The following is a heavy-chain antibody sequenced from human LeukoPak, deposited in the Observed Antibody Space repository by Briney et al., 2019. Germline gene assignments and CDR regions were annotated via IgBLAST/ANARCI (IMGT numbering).Heavy chain of an antibody. J-gene: IGHJ2*01. V-gene: IGHV4-31*03. D-gene: IGHD6-13*01. CDR2: VHASGTT. CDR1: GGSISSGGYY. CDR3: ARRGSISWYWYFDL. Sequence: SETLSLTCTVSGGSISSGGYYWSWIRQHPGKGLEWIGYVHASGTTDYNPSVKSRVAISVDTSKNQFSLKLTSVTAADTALYYCARRGSISWYWYFDLWGRGTLVTVSS.